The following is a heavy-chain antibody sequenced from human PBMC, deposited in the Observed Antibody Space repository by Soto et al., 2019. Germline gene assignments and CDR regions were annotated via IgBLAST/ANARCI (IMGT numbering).Heavy chain of an antibody. D-gene: IGHD2-15*01. Sequence: GGSLRLSCAASGFSFSSYLLHWVRQAPGKGLEWVSRIKQDGSEKYYADSVKGRFTNSRDNAKNSLYLQMNSLRAEDTAVYYCAREERYCSGGSCYSFSDYYYYMDVWGKGTTVTVSS. CDR3: AREERYCSGGSCYSFSDYYYYMDV. CDR2: IKQDGSEK. CDR1: GFSFSSYL. V-gene: IGHV3-7*01. J-gene: IGHJ6*03.